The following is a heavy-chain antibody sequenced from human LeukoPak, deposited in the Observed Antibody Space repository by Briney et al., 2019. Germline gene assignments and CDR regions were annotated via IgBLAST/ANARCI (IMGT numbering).Heavy chain of an antibody. J-gene: IGHJ4*02. CDR2: INSDGSGT. CDR1: GFTLNTYW. CDR3: ARGINSGWYSPGIDY. V-gene: IGHV3-74*01. Sequence: GGSLRLSCEASGFTLNTYWMYWVRQAPGKGLLWVSRINSDGSGTTYADSVKGRFSISRDNAKNTLFLHMNSLRAEDTGVYCCARGINSGWYSPGIDYWGQGTLVTVYS. D-gene: IGHD6-19*01.